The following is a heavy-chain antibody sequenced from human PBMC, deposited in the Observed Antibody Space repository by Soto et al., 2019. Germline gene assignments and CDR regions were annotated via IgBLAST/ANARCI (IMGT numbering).Heavy chain of an antibody. Sequence: SETLSLTCTVSGGSIGSDEYYWGWIRQPPGKGLEWIGIIYYRGSTYYKPSLKSRVTMSIDRSKNQFSLNLSSVTAADTAVYYCARTIPNSGFRRGMDVWGKGTTVT. CDR1: GGSIGSDEYY. CDR3: ARTIPNSGFRRGMDV. D-gene: IGHD6-19*01. J-gene: IGHJ6*04. V-gene: IGHV4-39*01. CDR2: IYYRGST.